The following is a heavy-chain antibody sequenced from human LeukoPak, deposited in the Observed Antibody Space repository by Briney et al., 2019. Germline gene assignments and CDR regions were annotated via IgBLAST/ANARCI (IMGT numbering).Heavy chain of an antibody. V-gene: IGHV4-34*01. CDR2: INHSGST. J-gene: IGHJ4*02. D-gene: IGHD3-16*02. CDR3: ARVITFGGVIVRPHYFDY. Sequence: SETLSLTCAVYGGSFSAYYWSWIRQPPGKGLEWIGEINHSGSTNYNPSLKSRVTISVDTSKNQFSLKLSSVTAADTAVYYCARVITFGGVIVRPHYFDYWGQGTLVTVSS. CDR1: GGSFSAYY.